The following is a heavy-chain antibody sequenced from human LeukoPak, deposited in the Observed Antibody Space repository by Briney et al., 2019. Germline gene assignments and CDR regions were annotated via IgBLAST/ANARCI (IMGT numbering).Heavy chain of an antibody. CDR3: AKDMIVVVITSTERYDY. J-gene: IGHJ4*02. V-gene: IGHV3-23*01. CDR2: ISGSGGST. Sequence: PGGSLRLSCAASGFTFSSYAMSWVRQAPGKGLEWVSAISGSGGSTYYADSVKGRFTISRDNSKNTLYLQMNSLRAEDAAVYYCAKDMIVVVITSTERYDYWGQGTLVTVSS. CDR1: GFTFSSYA. D-gene: IGHD3-22*01.